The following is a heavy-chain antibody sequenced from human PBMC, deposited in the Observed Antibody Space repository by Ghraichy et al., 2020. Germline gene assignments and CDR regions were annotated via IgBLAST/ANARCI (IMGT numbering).Heavy chain of an antibody. V-gene: IGHV3-23*01. CDR1: GFTFSDYA. CDR2: ISKSGDIT. D-gene: IGHD3-22*01. CDR3: ARWDYNDRYASYS. J-gene: IGHJ4*02. Sequence: GESLNISCAASGFTFSDYAMNRVRQAPGKGLEWVSVISKSGDITYYADSVKGRFTISRDNSKNTLYLQIYSLRGEDTAVYYCARWDYNDRYASYSWGQGTLVTVSS.